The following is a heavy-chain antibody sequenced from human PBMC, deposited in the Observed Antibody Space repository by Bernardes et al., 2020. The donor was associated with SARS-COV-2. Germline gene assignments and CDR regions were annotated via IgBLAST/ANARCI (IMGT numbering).Heavy chain of an antibody. Sequence: SETLSLTCTVSGGSISTNSYYWGWIRQPPGKGLEWIGSIYSSGSTYYNPSLRSRVTISVDTSKNQFSLKLNSVTAADTAVYYCARHLRYGLYYFDCWGQGTLVTVSS. V-gene: IGHV4-39*01. CDR3: ARHLRYGLYYFDC. CDR2: IYSSGST. J-gene: IGHJ4*02. D-gene: IGHD5-18*01. CDR1: GGSISTNSYY.